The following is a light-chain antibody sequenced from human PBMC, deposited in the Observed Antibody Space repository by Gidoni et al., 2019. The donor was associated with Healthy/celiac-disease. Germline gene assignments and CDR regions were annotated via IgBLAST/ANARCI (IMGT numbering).Light chain of an antibody. CDR2: AAS. Sequence: AIRITQSPSSLSASTGDRVTITCRASQGISSYLAWYQQKPGKAPKPLIYAASTLQSGVPSRFSGSGSGTDFTLTSSCLQSEDFATYYCQQYYSYPRTFGQGTKLEIK. V-gene: IGKV1-8*01. CDR3: QQYYSYPRT. CDR1: QGISSY. J-gene: IGKJ2*02.